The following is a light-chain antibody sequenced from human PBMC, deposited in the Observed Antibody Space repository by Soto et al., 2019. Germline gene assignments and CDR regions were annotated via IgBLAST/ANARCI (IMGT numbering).Light chain of an antibody. Sequence: EVVMTQSPSTLSLSPGERATLSCRASQTIDNTLAWYQRKPGQAPRLLIYDASTRATGVPARFSGSGSGTDFTLTISSLQSEDVAVYYCQHYNYWPYTFGQGTKVDNK. CDR2: DAS. CDR1: QTIDNT. CDR3: QHYNYWPYT. V-gene: IGKV3-15*01. J-gene: IGKJ2*01.